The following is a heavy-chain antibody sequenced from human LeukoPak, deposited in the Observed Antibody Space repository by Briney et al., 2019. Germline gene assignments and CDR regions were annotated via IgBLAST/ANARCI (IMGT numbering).Heavy chain of an antibody. D-gene: IGHD5-18*01. J-gene: IGHJ4*02. CDR3: ARGRAMVPYYFDY. CDR1: GGSISSGGYY. Sequence: SETLSLTCTVSGGSISSGGYYWSWIRQHPGKGLEWIGYIYYSGSTYYNPSLKSRVTISVDTSKNQFSLKLSSVTAADTAVYYCARGRAMVPYYFDYWGQGTLVTVSS. V-gene: IGHV4-31*03. CDR2: IYYSGST.